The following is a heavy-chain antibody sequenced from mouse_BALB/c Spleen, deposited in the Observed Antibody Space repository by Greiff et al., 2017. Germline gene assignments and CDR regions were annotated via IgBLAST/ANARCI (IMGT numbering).Heavy chain of an antibody. CDR1: GFTFTDYY. CDR2: IRNKANGYTT. Sequence: EVKLMETGGGLVQPGGSLRLSCATSGFTFTDYYMSWVRQPPGKALEWLGFIRNKANGYTTEYSASVKGRFTISRDNSQSILYLQMNTLRAEDSATYYCAREREGYFDVWGAGTTVTVSS. J-gene: IGHJ1*01. V-gene: IGHV7-3*02. CDR3: AREREGYFDV.